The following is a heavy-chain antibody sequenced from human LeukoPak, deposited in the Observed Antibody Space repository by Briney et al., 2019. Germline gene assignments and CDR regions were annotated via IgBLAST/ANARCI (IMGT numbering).Heavy chain of an antibody. CDR1: GGTFSSDA. CDR3: ARERGGGYSNKGDAFDI. Sequence: SLKVSCTASGGTFSSDAISWVLQAPGQRLEGLGRSIPICGTANYAQTFKSRATITADESTSTVYMELSTLSSEDTAVYYCARERGGGYSNKGDAFDIWGQGTMVTVSS. V-gene: IGHV1-69*13. D-gene: IGHD1-1*01. J-gene: IGHJ3*02. CDR2: SIPICGTA.